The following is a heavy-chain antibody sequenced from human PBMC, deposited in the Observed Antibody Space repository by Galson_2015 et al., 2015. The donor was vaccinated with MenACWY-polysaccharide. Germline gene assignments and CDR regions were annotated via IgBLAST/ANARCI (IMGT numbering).Heavy chain of an antibody. CDR3: ASDSGWSFDY. D-gene: IGHD6-19*01. CDR2: IYSGGST. V-gene: IGHV3-66*02. J-gene: IGHJ4*02. Sequence: SLRLSCAASGFTVSSSYMSWVRQAPGKGLEWVSVIYSGGSTYYADSVKGRFTISRDNSKNTLYFQMNSLRAEDTAVYYCASDSGWSFDYWGQGTLVTVSS. CDR1: GFTVSSSY.